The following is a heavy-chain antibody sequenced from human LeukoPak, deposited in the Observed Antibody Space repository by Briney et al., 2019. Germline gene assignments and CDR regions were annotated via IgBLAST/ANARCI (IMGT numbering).Heavy chain of an antibody. Sequence: PGGSLRLSCAACGFTVSSYEMNWVREAGGKGRECLSYISSSVSSISYAHSVNSRFTIPRNNAKTSLYLQINSLRTEYTSVFYCAITSGLRFLFWRQSPLLPVSS. CDR2: ISSSVSSI. V-gene: IGHV3-48*03. D-gene: IGHD2/OR15-2a*01. CDR1: GFTVSSYE. J-gene: IGHJ1*01. CDR3: AITSGLRFLF.